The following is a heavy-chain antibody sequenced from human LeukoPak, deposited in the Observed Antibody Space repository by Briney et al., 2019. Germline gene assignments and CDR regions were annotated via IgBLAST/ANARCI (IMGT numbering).Heavy chain of an antibody. J-gene: IGHJ4*02. V-gene: IGHV3-49*04. CDR3: TRDLCSSTSCYAPFDY. CDR1: GFTFGDYA. Sequence: GGSLRLSCTASGFTFGDYAMSWVRQAPGKGLEWVAFIRSIAYGGTTEYAASVKGRFTISRDDSKSIAYLQMNSLKTEDTAVYYCTRDLCSSTSCYAPFDYWGQGTLVTVSS. CDR2: IRSIAYGGTT. D-gene: IGHD2-2*01.